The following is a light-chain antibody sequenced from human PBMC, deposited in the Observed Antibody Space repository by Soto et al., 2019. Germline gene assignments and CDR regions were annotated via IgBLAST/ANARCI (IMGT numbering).Light chain of an antibody. CDR1: QSVSSD. CDR2: GAS. V-gene: IGKV3-20*01. Sequence: EIVMTQSPATLSVSPWERATLSCRASQSVSSDLAWYHQKPGQAPRLLIYGASTRATGIPARFSGSGSGTDFTLTISRLEPEDFAVYYCQQYGSSPRTFGQGTKVDIK. J-gene: IGKJ1*01. CDR3: QQYGSSPRT.